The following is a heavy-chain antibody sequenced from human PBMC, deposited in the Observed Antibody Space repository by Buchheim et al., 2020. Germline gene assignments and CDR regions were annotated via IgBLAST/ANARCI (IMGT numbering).Heavy chain of an antibody. CDR1: EFTFSRYG. CDR2: VWHDGSKK. V-gene: IGHV3-33*01. CDR3: ARDVGSVAGYFDY. Sequence: QVQLVESGGGVVEPGRSLRLSCAASEFTFSRYGMHWVRQAPGKGLEWVAVVWHDGSKKYYADSVRGRFTISRDNSKNTLYLQMSTLRAEDTAVYYCARDVGSVAGYFDYWGQGTL. J-gene: IGHJ4*02. D-gene: IGHD6-19*01.